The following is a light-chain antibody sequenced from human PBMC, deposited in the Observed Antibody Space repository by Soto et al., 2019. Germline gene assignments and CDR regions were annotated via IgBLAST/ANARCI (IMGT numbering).Light chain of an antibody. CDR1: QNINNY. CDR3: QQYNSYSPRDT. Sequence: EIVLTQSPATLSLSPGDTATLSCRASQNINNYLAWYQQKPGQAPRLLIYDASNRATGIPPRFSGRGSGTDFTLTISSLEPEDFATYYCQQYNSYSPRDTFGQGTKLEIK. J-gene: IGKJ2*01. V-gene: IGKV3-11*01. CDR2: DAS.